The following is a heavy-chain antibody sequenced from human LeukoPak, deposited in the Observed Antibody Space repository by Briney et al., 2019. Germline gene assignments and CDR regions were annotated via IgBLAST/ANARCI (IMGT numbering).Heavy chain of an antibody. CDR2: IYSSGST. J-gene: IGHJ4*02. V-gene: IGHV4-4*07. CDR1: GGSISSYY. D-gene: IGHD2-15*01. Sequence: SETLSLTCTVSGGSISSYYWSWVRQPAGKGLEWIGRIYSSGSTNYNPSLKRRVTISVDTSKNQFSLKLSSVTAADTAVYYCARVKVAYCSGGISEAPCSRQYYFDYWGQGTLVTVSS. CDR3: ARVKVAYCSGGISEAPCSRQYYFDY.